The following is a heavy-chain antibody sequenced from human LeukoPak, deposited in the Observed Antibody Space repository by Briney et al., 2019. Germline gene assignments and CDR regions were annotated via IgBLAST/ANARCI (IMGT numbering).Heavy chain of an antibody. CDR2: INPSGGST. CDR1: GYTFTSYY. Sequence: GASVKVSCKASGYTFTSYYMHWVRQAPGQGLEWMGIINPSGGSTSYAQKFQGRVTMTRDMSTSTVYMKLSSLRSEDTAVYYCARGAWDSGSHGFFDYWGQGTLVTVSS. D-gene: IGHD1-26*01. CDR3: ARGAWDSGSHGFFDY. J-gene: IGHJ4*02. V-gene: IGHV1-46*01.